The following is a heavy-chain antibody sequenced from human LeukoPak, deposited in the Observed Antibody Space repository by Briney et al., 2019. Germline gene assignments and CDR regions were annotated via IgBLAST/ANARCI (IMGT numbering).Heavy chain of an antibody. CDR1: GFTFDDYA. CDR3: AKAPGRGVTTRGGVWFDP. J-gene: IGHJ5*02. Sequence: PGGSLRLSCAASGFTFDDYAMHWVRQAPGKGLEWVSGISWNSGSIGYADSVKGRFTISRDNAKNSLYLQMNSLRAEDTALYYCAKAPGRGVTTRGGVWFDPWGLGTLVTVSS. D-gene: IGHD4-17*01. V-gene: IGHV3-9*01. CDR2: ISWNSGSI.